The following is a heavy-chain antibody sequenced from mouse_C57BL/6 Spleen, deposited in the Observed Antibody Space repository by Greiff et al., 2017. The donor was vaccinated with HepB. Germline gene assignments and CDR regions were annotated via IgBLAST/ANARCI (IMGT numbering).Heavy chain of an antibody. CDR2: IDPNSGGT. D-gene: IGHD2-12*01. Sequence: QVQLQQPGAEFVKPGASVKLSCTASGYTFTSYCMHWVKQTPGRGLEWIGWIDPNSGGTKYNEKFKSKATLTVDKPSNTAYMQLSSLTSVDTAVYYCARCCSYYEYFDVWGTGTTVTVAS. CDR1: GYTFTSYC. J-gene: IGHJ1*03. V-gene: IGHV1-72*01. CDR3: ARCCSYYEYFDV.